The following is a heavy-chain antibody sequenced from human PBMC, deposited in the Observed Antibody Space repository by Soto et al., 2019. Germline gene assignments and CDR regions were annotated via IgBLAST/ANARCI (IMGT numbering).Heavy chain of an antibody. Sequence: PGGSLRLSCAASGFTFSSYSVNWVRQAPGKGLEWVSSISSSSSYIYYADSVKGRFTISRDNAKNSLYLQMNSLRAEDTAVYYCARISMRQRYCSGGSCRSGYGMDVWGQGTTVTVSS. CDR3: ARISMRQRYCSGGSCRSGYGMDV. J-gene: IGHJ6*02. CDR1: GFTFSSYS. V-gene: IGHV3-21*01. D-gene: IGHD2-15*01. CDR2: ISSSSSYI.